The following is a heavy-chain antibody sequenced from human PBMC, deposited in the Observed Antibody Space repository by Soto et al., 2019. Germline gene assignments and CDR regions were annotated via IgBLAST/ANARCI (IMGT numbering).Heavy chain of an antibody. Sequence: SETLSLTCTVSGVSITTGGYYWSWIRQHPGKGLEWIGYIYYTGSTDYNPSLRSRVAISLSKNQFSLKLSSVTAADTAVYYCARGLRPTGAPGYWLFEPWGRGTLVTVS. V-gene: IGHV4-31*03. CDR2: IYYTGST. CDR1: GVSITTGGYY. CDR3: ARGLRPTGAPGYWLFEP. D-gene: IGHD1-1*01. J-gene: IGHJ2*01.